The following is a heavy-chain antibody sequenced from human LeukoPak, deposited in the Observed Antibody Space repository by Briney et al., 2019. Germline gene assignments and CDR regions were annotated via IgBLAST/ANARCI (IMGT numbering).Heavy chain of an antibody. CDR3: ARDSQSREFDY. D-gene: IGHD6-13*01. V-gene: IGHV4-4*02. Sequence: SETLSLTCAVSGDSFSSNNWWGWVRQPPGKGLEWIGQIYHSGTTDYNPSLRGRVTISVDKSKKRFSLQLSSVTAADTAVYYCARDSQSREFDYWGPGTMVTVSS. J-gene: IGHJ4*02. CDR1: GDSFSSNNW. CDR2: IYHSGTT.